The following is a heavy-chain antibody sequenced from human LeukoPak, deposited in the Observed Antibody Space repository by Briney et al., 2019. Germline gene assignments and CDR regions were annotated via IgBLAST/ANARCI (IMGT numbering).Heavy chain of an antibody. J-gene: IGHJ4*02. Sequence: GGSLRLSCAASGFTVSSNYMSWVRHAPGKGLEWVSVIYSGGSTYYADSVKGRFTISRDNSKNTLYLQMNSLRAEDTAVYYCARGSRNRGFDYWGQGTLVTVSS. V-gene: IGHV3-66*01. CDR2: IYSGGST. CDR3: ARGSRNRGFDY. D-gene: IGHD2/OR15-2a*01. CDR1: GFTVSSNY.